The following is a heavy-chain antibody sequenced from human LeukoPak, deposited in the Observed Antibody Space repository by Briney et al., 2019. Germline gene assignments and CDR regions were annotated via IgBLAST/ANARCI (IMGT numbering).Heavy chain of an antibody. CDR3: ARDKLGYYDSSGPLDY. D-gene: IGHD3-22*01. J-gene: IGHJ4*01. V-gene: IGHV3-30*02. Sequence: GGSLRLSCAASGFTFSSYGMHWVRQAPGKGLEWVAFIRYDGSNKYYADSVKGRFTISRDNSKNTLYLQMNSLRAEDTAVYYCARDKLGYYDSSGPLDYWGQGTLVTVSS. CDR1: GFTFSSYG. CDR2: IRYDGSNK.